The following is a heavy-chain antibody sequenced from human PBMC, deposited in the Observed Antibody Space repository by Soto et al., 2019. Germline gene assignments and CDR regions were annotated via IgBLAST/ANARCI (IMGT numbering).Heavy chain of an antibody. CDR1: GYTLTELS. Sequence: ASVKVSCKVSGYTLTELSMHWVQQAPGKGLEWMGGFDPEDGETIYAQKFQGRVTTTEDTPTDTAYMELRSLRSDDTAVYYCAREYYYGSGPWYWGQGTLVTVSS. CDR3: AREYYYGSGPWY. D-gene: IGHD3-10*01. J-gene: IGHJ4*02. V-gene: IGHV1-24*01. CDR2: FDPEDGET.